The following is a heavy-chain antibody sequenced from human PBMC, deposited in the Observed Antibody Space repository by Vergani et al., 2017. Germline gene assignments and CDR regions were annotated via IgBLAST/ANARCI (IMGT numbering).Heavy chain of an antibody. V-gene: IGHV4-39*01. CDR2: IYYSGST. J-gene: IGHJ4*02. CDR3: ARRTTMVRGVLEIARYYFDY. Sequence: VQPVESGGGLVKPGGSLRLSCTTSGFTFSSAWMSWVRQAPGKGLEWIGSIYYSGSTYYNPSLKSRVTISVDTSKNQFSLKLSSVTAADTAVYYCARRTTMVRGVLEIARYYFDYWGQGTLVTVSS. D-gene: IGHD3-10*01. CDR1: GFTFSSAW.